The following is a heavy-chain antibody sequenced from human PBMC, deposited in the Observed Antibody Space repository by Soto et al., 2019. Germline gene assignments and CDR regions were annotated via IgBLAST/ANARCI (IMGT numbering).Heavy chain of an antibody. Sequence: GGSLRLSCAASGFTFSICAMNWVRQAPGKGLEWVSTISGSGDNTYYADSVKGRFTISRDNSKNTQYLQINSLRAEDTAVYYCAKDRGGGYYYYYGLDVWGQGTTVTVSS. CDR2: ISGSGDNT. J-gene: IGHJ6*02. V-gene: IGHV3-23*01. CDR1: GFTFSICA. CDR3: AKDRGGGYYYYYGLDV. D-gene: IGHD2-15*01.